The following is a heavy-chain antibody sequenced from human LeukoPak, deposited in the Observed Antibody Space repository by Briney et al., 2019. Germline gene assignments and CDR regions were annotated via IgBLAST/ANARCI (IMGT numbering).Heavy chain of an antibody. CDR2: IYPGDSDT. Sequence: GESLKISCKGSGYSFTSYWIGWVRQMPGKGLEWMGIIYPGDSDTRYSPSYQGQVTISADKSISTAYLQWSSLKASDTAMYYCARAYCSSTSCHYYYYMDVWGKGTTVTVS. D-gene: IGHD2-2*01. J-gene: IGHJ6*03. V-gene: IGHV5-51*01. CDR3: ARAYCSSTSCHYYYYMDV. CDR1: GYSFTSYW.